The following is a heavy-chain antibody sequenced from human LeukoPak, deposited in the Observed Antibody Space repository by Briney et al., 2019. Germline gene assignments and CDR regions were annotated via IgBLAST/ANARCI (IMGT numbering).Heavy chain of an antibody. CDR3: ARGGYDFWSGYSPYNWFDP. CDR1: GYTFTGYY. Sequence: ASVKVSCKASGYTFTGYYMHWVRQAPGQGLEWMGWINPNSGGTNYAQKFQGRVTMTRDTSISTAYMELSRLRSDDTAVYYCARGGYDFWSGYSPYNWFDPWGRGTLVTVSS. D-gene: IGHD3-3*01. CDR2: INPNSGGT. J-gene: IGHJ5*02. V-gene: IGHV1-2*02.